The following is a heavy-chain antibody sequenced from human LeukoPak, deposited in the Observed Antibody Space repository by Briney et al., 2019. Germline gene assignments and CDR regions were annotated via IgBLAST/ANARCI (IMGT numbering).Heavy chain of an antibody. CDR1: GGSISSYY. CDR2: IYTSGST. J-gene: IGHJ4*02. D-gene: IGHD4-17*01. CDR3: ARAGTVTTVWPYYFDY. Sequence: MPSETLSLTCTVSGGSISSYYWSWIRQPAGKGLEWIGRIYTSGSTNYNPSLKSRVTMSVDTSKNQFSLKLSSVTAADTAVYYCARAGTVTTVWPYYFDYWGQGTLVTVSS. V-gene: IGHV4-4*07.